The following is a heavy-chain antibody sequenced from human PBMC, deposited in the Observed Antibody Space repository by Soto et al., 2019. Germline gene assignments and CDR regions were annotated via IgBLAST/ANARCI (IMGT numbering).Heavy chain of an antibody. D-gene: IGHD3-9*01. CDR2: IWYDGSNK. CDR1: GFTFSSYG. CDR3: ARVRHKLVSRQAGFDP. Sequence: GGSLRLSCAASGFTFSSYGMHWVRQAPGKGLEWVAVIWYDGSNKYYADSVKGRFTISRDNSKNTLYLQMNSLRAEDTAVYYCARVRHKLVSRQAGFDPWGQGTLVTVSS. V-gene: IGHV3-33*01. J-gene: IGHJ5*02.